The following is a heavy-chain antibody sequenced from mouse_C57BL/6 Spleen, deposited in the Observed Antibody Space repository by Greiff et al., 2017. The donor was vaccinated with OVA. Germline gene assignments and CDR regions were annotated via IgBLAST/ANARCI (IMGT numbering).Heavy chain of an antibody. D-gene: IGHD4-1*01. CDR1: GFTFTDYY. CDR2: IRNKANGYTT. CDR3: AAKLGLGFDY. J-gene: IGHJ2*01. Sequence: EVQRVESGGGLVQPGGSLSLSCAASGFTFTDYYMSWVRQPPGKALEWLGFIRNKANGYTTEYSVSVKGRFPISRDNSQSILYRHKNALRAEDSATYYCAAKLGLGFDYWGQGTTLTVSS. V-gene: IGHV7-3*01.